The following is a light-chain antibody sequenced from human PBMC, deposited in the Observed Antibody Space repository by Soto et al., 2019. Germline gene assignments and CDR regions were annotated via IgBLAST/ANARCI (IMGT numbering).Light chain of an antibody. V-gene: IGKV1-5*01. CDR1: QNINTY. J-gene: IGKJ1*01. Sequence: DIQMTQSPYALSAAVGDRVTIACRASQNINTYLNWYQQKPGKAPKLLIYDASTLQSGVPSRFSGSGSGTEFTLTISSLQPDDFATYYCQQYNSYSFGQGTKVDIK. CDR2: DAS. CDR3: QQYNSYS.